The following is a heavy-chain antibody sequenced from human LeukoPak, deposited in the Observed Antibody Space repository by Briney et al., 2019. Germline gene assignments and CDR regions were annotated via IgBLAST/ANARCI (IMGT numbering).Heavy chain of an antibody. CDR1: GGSFSGYY. CDR3: ARSSATTHNWFDP. V-gene: IGHV4-34*01. D-gene: IGHD1-26*01. CDR2: INHSGST. Sequence: PSETLSLTCAVYGGSFSGYYWSWIRQPPGKGLEWIGEINHSGSTDYNPSLKSRVTISVDTSKNQFSLKLSSVTAADTAVYYCARSSATTHNWFDPWGQGTLVTVSS. J-gene: IGHJ5*02.